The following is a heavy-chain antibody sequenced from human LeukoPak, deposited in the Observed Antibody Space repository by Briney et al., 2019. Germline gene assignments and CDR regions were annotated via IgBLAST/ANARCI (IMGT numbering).Heavy chain of an antibody. CDR3: ARDSAYSSSWYYFDY. CDR1: GFTFSSYG. CDR2: IRYDGSNK. D-gene: IGHD6-13*01. J-gene: IGHJ4*02. V-gene: IGHV3-30*02. Sequence: GGSLRLSCAASGFTFSSYGMHWVRQAPGKGLEWVAFIRYDGSNKYYADSVKGRFTISRDNFKNTLYLQMSSLRAEDTAVYYCARDSAYSSSWYYFDYWGQGTLVTVSS.